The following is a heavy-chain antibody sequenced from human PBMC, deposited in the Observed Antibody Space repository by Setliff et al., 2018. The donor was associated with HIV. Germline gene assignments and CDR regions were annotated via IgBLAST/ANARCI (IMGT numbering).Heavy chain of an antibody. J-gene: IGHJ4*02. CDR3: VHPLLGAPMVDY. V-gene: IGHV4-38-2*01. Sequence: KSSETLSLTCAVSGYSITSGYSWGWIRQSPGKGLEWIGNAYHSGRTYYNPSLKSRVAMSIDTSKNQFSLRLNSVTAADTAMYYCVHPLLGAPMVDYWGQGTLVTVSS. CDR2: AYHSGRT. CDR1: GYSITSGYS. D-gene: IGHD3-16*01.